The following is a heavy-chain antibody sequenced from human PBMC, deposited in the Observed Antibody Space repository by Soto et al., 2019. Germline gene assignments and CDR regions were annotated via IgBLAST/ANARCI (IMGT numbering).Heavy chain of an antibody. CDR2: IYYSGST. CDR3: ARDRTGPVDY. J-gene: IGHJ4*02. CDR1: GGSISSGGYY. V-gene: IGHV4-31*03. D-gene: IGHD2-2*01. Sequence: SETLSLTCTVSGGSISSGGYYWSWIRQHPGKGLEWIGYIYYSGSTYYSPSLKSRVTISVDTSKNQFSLKLSSVTAADTAVYYCARDRTGPVDYWGQGTLVTVSS.